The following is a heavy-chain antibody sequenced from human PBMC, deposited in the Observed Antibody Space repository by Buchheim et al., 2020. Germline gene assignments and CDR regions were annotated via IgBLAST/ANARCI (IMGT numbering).Heavy chain of an antibody. V-gene: IGHV3-30*18. Sequence: QVQLVESGGGVVQPGRSLRLSCAASGSTFSSYGMHWVRQAPGKGLEWVAVISYDGSNKYYADSVKGRFTISRDNSKNTLYLQMNSLRAEDTAVYYCAKDGRRYCSSTSCYTIDYWGQGTL. CDR1: GSTFSSYG. J-gene: IGHJ4*02. CDR3: AKDGRRYCSSTSCYTIDY. D-gene: IGHD2-2*02. CDR2: ISYDGSNK.